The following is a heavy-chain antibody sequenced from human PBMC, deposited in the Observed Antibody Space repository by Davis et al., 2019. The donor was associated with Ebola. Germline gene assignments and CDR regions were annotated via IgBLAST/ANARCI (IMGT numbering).Heavy chain of an antibody. CDR3: ARVGGFFEWSHKNYYYGMDV. D-gene: IGHD3-3*01. Sequence: ASVKVSCKSFGYIFTRYLITWVRQAPGQGLEWMGWINPYDGNTNYTQKLQGRVTMTTDTSKSKAYMELRSLRSDDTAVFYCARVGGFFEWSHKNYYYGMDVWGQGTTVTVSS. CDR2: INPYDGNT. CDR1: GYIFTRYL. V-gene: IGHV1-18*01. J-gene: IGHJ6*02.